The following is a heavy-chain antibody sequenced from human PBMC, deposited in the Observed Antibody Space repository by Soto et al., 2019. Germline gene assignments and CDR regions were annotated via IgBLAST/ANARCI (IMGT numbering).Heavy chain of an antibody. Sequence: SETLSLTCTVSGDSISTFYWGWMRQSPGKELEWIGYVYYTGSTNYNPSLKSRVTISVDRSKDQFSLKLTSANAADTAVYYCARGRTVRNYADDSSDYFYFFDYWGQGTQVTVSS. CDR1: GDSISTFY. V-gene: IGHV4-59*01. CDR3: ARGRTVRNYADDSSDYFYFFDY. J-gene: IGHJ4*02. CDR2: VYYTGST. D-gene: IGHD3-22*01.